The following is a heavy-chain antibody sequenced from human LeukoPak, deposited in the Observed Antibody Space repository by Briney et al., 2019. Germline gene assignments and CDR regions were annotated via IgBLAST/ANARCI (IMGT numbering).Heavy chain of an antibody. CDR3: ARVSPPLYYYDSSGYYFDY. CDR1: GGSFSGYY. V-gene: IGHV4-34*01. CDR2: INHSGST. D-gene: IGHD3-22*01. Sequence: SETLSLTCAVYGGSFSGYYWSWIRQPPGKGLEWIGEINHSGSTYYNPSLKSRVTISVDRSKNQFSLKLSSVTAADTAVYYCARVSPPLYYYDSSGYYFDYWGQGTLVTVSS. J-gene: IGHJ4*02.